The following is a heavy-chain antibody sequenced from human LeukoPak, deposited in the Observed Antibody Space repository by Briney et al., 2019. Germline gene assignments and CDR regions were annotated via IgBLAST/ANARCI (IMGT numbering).Heavy chain of an antibody. CDR1: GYSFTTYW. Sequence: GESLKISRKGSGYSFTTYWIGWVRQMPGKGLEWMGIIYPGDSDTRYSPSFQGQVTISADKSISTAYLQWSSLKASDTAMYYCARHHEYSSSRYFDYWGQGTLVTVSS. V-gene: IGHV5-51*01. D-gene: IGHD6-6*01. CDR2: IYPGDSDT. CDR3: ARHHEYSSSRYFDY. J-gene: IGHJ4*02.